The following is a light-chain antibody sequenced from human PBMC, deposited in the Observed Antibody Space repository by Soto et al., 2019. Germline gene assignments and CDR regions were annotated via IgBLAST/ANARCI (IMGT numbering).Light chain of an antibody. CDR2: EVT. V-gene: IGLV2-14*01. Sequence: QSALTQPASVSGSPGQSITISCTGTSSDVGLYDYVSWYQQHPGKVPKLIISEVTTRPLGVSDRFSGSKSGNTASLTISRLQAEDEAHYYCSSYTTAYTQVFGGGTKLTVL. CDR1: SSDVGLYDY. J-gene: IGLJ3*02. CDR3: SSYTTAYTQV.